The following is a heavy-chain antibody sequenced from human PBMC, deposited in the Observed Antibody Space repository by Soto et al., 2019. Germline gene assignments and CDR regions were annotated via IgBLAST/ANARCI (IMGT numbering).Heavy chain of an antibody. Sequence: SETLSLTCAVYGGSFSGYYWSWIRQPPGKGLEWIGEINHSGSTNYNPSLKSRVTISVDTSKNQFSLKLSSVTAADTAVYYCARAWGPRYYDSSGYYNDYWGQGTLVTVSS. CDR3: ARAWGPRYYDSSGYYNDY. D-gene: IGHD3-22*01. CDR2: INHSGST. V-gene: IGHV4-34*01. CDR1: GGSFSGYY. J-gene: IGHJ4*02.